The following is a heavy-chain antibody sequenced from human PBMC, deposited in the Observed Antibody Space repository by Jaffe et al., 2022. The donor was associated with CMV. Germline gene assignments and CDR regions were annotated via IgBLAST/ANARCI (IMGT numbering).Heavy chain of an antibody. CDR1: GYSFTSYG. Sequence: QVQMVQSGAEVQKPGASVKVSCKASGYSFTSYGMSWVRQAPGQGLEWMGWINAYNGNTDYAQKVQGRVTMTTDTSTRTGYMELRSLRSDDTAVYYCARTPYDSRGYYPKYYFDHWGPGTLVTVSS. D-gene: IGHD3-22*01. CDR3: ARTPYDSRGYYPKYYFDH. J-gene: IGHJ4*02. V-gene: IGHV1-18*04. CDR2: INAYNGNT.